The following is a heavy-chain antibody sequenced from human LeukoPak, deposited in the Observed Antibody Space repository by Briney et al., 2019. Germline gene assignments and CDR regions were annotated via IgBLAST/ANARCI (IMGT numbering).Heavy chain of an antibody. CDR3: ARAFGSGSYSF. D-gene: IGHD3-10*01. CDR1: GFTFSSYE. CDR2: IGDSGTTK. Sequence: PGGSLRLSCAASGFTFSSYEMTWFRQAPGKGLEWVSYIGDSGTTKYYADSVKGRITISRDNAKNSLYLQMNSLRAEDTAVYYCARAFGSGSYSFWGQGTLVSVSS. J-gene: IGHJ4*02. V-gene: IGHV3-48*03.